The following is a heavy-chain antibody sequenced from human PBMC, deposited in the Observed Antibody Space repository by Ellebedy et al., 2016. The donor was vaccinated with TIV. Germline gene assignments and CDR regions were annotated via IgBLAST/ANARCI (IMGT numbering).Heavy chain of an antibody. J-gene: IGHJ6*03. CDR1: GFTFSNYA. CDR3: ARGYSYGPGLYYYYMDV. CDR2: ISSSSSYI. D-gene: IGHD5-18*01. V-gene: IGHV3-21*01. Sequence: GGSLRLXXAASGFTFSNYAMSWVRQAPGKGLEWVSSISSSSSYIYYADSVKGRFTISRDNAKNSLYLQMNSLRAEDTAVYYCARGYSYGPGLYYYYMDVWGKGTTVTVSS.